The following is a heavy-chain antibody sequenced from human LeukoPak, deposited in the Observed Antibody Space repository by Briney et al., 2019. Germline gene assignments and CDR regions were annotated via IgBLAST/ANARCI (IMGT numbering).Heavy chain of an antibody. V-gene: IGHV4-39*01. CDR3: ARHVGPKIYYYYMDV. CDR2: IYYSGST. J-gene: IGHJ6*03. Sequence: SETLSLTCTVSGGPISSSSYYWGWIRQPPGKGLEWIGSIYYSGSTYYNPSLKSRVTISVDTSKNQFSLKLSSVTAADTAVYYCARHVGPKIYYYYMDVWGKGTTVTVSS. CDR1: GGPISSSSYY.